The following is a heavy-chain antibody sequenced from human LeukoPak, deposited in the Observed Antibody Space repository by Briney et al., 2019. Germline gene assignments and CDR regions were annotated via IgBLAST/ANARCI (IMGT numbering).Heavy chain of an antibody. CDR2: ISSSSSYI. CDR1: GFTFSSYS. D-gene: IGHD5-18*01. J-gene: IGHJ4*02. Sequence: GGSLRHSCAVSGFTFSSYSMNRVRQAPGKGLEWVSSISSSSSYIYYADSVKGRFTISRDNAKNSLYLQMNSLRAEDTAVYYCARLTAMGLDYWGQGTLVTLSS. V-gene: IGHV3-21*01. CDR3: ARLTAMGLDY.